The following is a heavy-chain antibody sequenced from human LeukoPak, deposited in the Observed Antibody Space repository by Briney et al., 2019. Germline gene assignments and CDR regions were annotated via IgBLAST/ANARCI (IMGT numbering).Heavy chain of an antibody. CDR2: IYNSENT. D-gene: IGHD6-19*01. Sequence: PSETLSLTRTVSGGSVSSYYWSWIRQPPGKGLEWTGYIYNSENTKYNSSLESRVTMSIDTSKNRLFLKLSSVTAADTPVYYCARFCSGPSGWCVLLFFDPWGRGTLVTVSS. V-gene: IGHV4-4*09. CDR3: ARFCSGPSGWCVLLFFDP. CDR1: GGSVSSYY. J-gene: IGHJ2*01.